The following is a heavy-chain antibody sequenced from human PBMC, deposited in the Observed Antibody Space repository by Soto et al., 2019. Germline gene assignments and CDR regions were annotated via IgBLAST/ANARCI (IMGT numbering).Heavy chain of an antibody. CDR2: ISYDGSNK. CDR3: ASDYYDSRALDY. D-gene: IGHD3-22*01. V-gene: IGHV3-30-3*01. CDR1: GFTFSSYA. Sequence: QVPLVESGGGVVQPGRSLRLSCAASGFTFSSYAMHWVRQAPGKGLEWVAVISYDGSNKYYADSVKGRFTISRDNSKNTLYLQMNSLRAEDTAVYYCASDYYDSRALDYWGQGTLVTVSS. J-gene: IGHJ4*02.